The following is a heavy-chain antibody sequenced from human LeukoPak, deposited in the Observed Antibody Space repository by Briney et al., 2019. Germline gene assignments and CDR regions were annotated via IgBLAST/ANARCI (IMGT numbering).Heavy chain of an antibody. CDR3: ASIEMTTISDYFDY. D-gene: IGHD5-24*01. CDR1: GFTFSSYW. Sequence: PGGSLRLSCAGSGFTFSSYWMSWVRQAPGKGLEWVANIKQDGSEKYYVDSVKGRFTISRDNAKNSLYLQMNSLRAEDTAVYYCASIEMTTISDYFDYWGQGTLVTVSS. V-gene: IGHV3-7*01. J-gene: IGHJ4*02. CDR2: IKQDGSEK.